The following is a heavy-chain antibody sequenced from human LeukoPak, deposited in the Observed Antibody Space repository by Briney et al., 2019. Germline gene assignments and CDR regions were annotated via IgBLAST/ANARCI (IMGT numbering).Heavy chain of an antibody. V-gene: IGHV4-34*01. J-gene: IGHJ3*02. CDR2: INHSGST. CDR3: AREGNDSGAFDI. Sequence: SETLSLTCAVYGGSFSGYYWSWIRQPPGKGLEWIGEINHSGSTNYHPSLKSLVTISVDTSKNQFSLKLSSVTAADTAVYYCAREGNDSGAFDIWGQGTMVTVSS. CDR1: GGSFSGYY. D-gene: IGHD3-3*01.